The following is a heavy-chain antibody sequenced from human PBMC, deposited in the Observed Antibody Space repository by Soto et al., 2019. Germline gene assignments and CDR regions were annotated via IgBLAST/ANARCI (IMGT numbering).Heavy chain of an antibody. J-gene: IGHJ5*02. Sequence: QVQLVQSGAEVKEPGDSVRVSCEASGYTFTAYYIHWVRQVPGQGLEWMGWINTKFGDTTYAQDFQGRVTMTRDMSISTVYMELSRLTSDDTAIYYCASHDPGARFDPWGQGTLVIVSS. CDR2: INTKFGDT. CDR3: ASHDPGARFDP. CDR1: GYTFTAYY. D-gene: IGHD1-1*01. V-gene: IGHV1-2*02.